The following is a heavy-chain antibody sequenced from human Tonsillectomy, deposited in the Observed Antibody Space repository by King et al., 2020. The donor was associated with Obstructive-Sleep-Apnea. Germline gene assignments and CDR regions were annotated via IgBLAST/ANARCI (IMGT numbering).Heavy chain of an antibody. Sequence: VQLVESGAEVKKPGASVKVSCQASGYSFTDYSIHWVRQAPGQGLEWMGRINPDSGGADYALRFEGRVTMTRDTTIRSAYLELSSLRSDDTAVYFCARDTGGWRTFDFWGQGTLVTVSS. CDR2: INPDSGGA. CDR1: GYSFTDYS. D-gene: IGHD6-19*01. V-gene: IGHV1-2*06. J-gene: IGHJ4*02. CDR3: ARDTGGWRTFDF.